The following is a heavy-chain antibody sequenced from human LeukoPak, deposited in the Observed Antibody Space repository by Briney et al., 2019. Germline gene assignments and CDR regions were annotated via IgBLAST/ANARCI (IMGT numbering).Heavy chain of an antibody. Sequence: PSETLSLTCTVSGGSISSSSYYWGWIRQPPGKGLEWIGYIYYSGSTNYNPSLKSRATISVDTSKNQFSLKLSSVTAADTAVYYCARGYGYSYGLFDYWGQGTLVTVSS. J-gene: IGHJ4*02. CDR3: ARGYGYSYGLFDY. V-gene: IGHV4-61*05. CDR2: IYYSGST. CDR1: GGSISSSSYY. D-gene: IGHD5-18*01.